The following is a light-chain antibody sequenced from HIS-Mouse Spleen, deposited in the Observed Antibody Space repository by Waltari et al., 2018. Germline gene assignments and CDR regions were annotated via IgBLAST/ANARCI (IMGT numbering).Light chain of an antibody. CDR1: SRDVGRYNL. CDR2: EGS. Sequence: QSALTQPASVSGSPGQSITISCTGTSRDVGRYNLVPWYQQHPGKAPKRMIYEGSKRPSGVSNRFSGSKSGNTASLTISGLQAEDEADYYCCSYAGSSTVVFGGGTKLTVL. V-gene: IGLV2-23*01. CDR3: CSYAGSSTVV. J-gene: IGLJ2*01.